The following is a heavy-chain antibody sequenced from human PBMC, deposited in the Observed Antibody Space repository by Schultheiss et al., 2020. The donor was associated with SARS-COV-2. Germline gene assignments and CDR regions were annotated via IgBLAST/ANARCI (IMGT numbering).Heavy chain of an antibody. D-gene: IGHD3-16*01. CDR1: GGSISSGYY. CDR3: ASGGRYYFDY. J-gene: IGHJ4*02. V-gene: IGHV4-38-2*02. Sequence: SETLSLTCTVSGGSISSGYYWGWIRQPPGKGLEWIGSIYHSGSTYYNPSLKSRVTISVDTSKNQFSLKLSSVTAADTAVYYCASGGRYYFDYWGQGTLVTVSS. CDR2: IYHSGST.